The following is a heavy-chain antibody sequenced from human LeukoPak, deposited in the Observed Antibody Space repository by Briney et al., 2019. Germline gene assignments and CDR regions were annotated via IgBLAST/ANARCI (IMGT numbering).Heavy chain of an antibody. CDR3: AREYDISRRRRMFDY. CDR1: GGSISSGGYS. D-gene: IGHD3-9*01. J-gene: IGHJ4*02. Sequence: SQTLSLTCAVSGGSISSGGYSWSWIRQPPGKGLEWIGYIYHSGSTYYNPSLKSRVTISVDRSKNQFSLKLSSVTAADTAVYYWAREYDISRRRRMFDYWGQGTLVTVSS. V-gene: IGHV4-30-2*01. CDR2: IYHSGST.